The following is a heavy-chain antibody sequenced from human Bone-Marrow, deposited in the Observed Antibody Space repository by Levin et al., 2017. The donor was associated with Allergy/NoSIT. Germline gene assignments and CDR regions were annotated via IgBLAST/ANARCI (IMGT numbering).Heavy chain of an antibody. D-gene: IGHD3-22*01. CDR3: ARGMAHFYDGSAWSHLIDYYAMDV. V-gene: IGHV3-33*01. CDR2: IWYDGSNK. Sequence: HGESLKISCTASGFTFRSYGMYWVRQAPGRGLEWVAVIWYDGSNKYYLDSVEGRFTISRDNSKNTLYLEMNSLRVEDTAVYYCARGMAHFYDGSAWSHLIDYYAMDVWGRGTTVAVSS. CDR1: GFTFRSYG. J-gene: IGHJ6*02.